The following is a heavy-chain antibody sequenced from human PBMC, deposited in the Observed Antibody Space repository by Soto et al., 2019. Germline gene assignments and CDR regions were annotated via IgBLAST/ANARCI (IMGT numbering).Heavy chain of an antibody. CDR3: ARRARPDFYYMDV. Sequence: EVQLAESGGGLAQPGGSLRLSCAASGFTLSGYAMDWVRQAPGKGLEYVSGISSNAVGTYYANSVQGRFTISRDNSKNTAYLQMGSLRPEDMAVYYCARRARPDFYYMDVWGKGTTVTVSS. CDR1: GFTLSGYA. CDR2: ISSNAVGT. V-gene: IGHV3-64*01. D-gene: IGHD6-6*01. J-gene: IGHJ6*03.